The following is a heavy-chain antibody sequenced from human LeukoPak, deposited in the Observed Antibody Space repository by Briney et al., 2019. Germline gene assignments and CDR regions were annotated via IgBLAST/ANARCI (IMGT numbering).Heavy chain of an antibody. J-gene: IGHJ6*02. CDR1: GFTFSSYA. D-gene: IGHD4-17*01. V-gene: IGHV3-30-3*01. CDR2: ISYDGSNK. Sequence: GGSLRLSCAASGFTFSSYAMHWVRQAPGKGLEWVAVISYDGSNKYYADSVKGRFTISRDNAQNSLYLQMNSLRAEDTAVYYCARDEEFYGDYVNGMDVWGQGTTVTVSS. CDR3: ARDEEFYGDYVNGMDV.